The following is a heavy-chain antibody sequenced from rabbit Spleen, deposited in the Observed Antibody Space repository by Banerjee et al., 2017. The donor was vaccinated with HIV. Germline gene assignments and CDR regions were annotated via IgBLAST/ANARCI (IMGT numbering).Heavy chain of an antibody. V-gene: IGHV1S40*01. CDR2: IYVGSGGGT. CDR1: GFSFSYSYW. CDR3: ARFYAGYGDFGYAAM. J-gene: IGHJ4*01. D-gene: IGHD7-1*01. Sequence: QSLEESGGDLVKPGASLTLTCTASGFSFSYSYWICWVRQAPGKGLEWIACIYVGSGGGTKYASWAKGRFTISKTSSTTVTLQMTSLTVADTATYFCARFYAGYGDFGYAAMWGQGTLVTVS.